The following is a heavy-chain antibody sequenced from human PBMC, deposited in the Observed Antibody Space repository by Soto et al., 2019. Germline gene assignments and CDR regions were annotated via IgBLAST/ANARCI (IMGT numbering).Heavy chain of an antibody. Sequence: QVQLVESGGGVVQPGRSLRLSCAASGFTFSSYGLQWVRQAPGKGLGWGAVISYDGSNKYYADSVKGRFTISRDNCKNTLYLQINSLRAEHTGVYYCAKDGAPGIASGYYYGMGVWGQGNTVPVSS. J-gene: IGHJ6*02. CDR3: AKDGAPGIASGYYYGMGV. V-gene: IGHV3-30*18. D-gene: IGHD6-13*01. CDR1: GFTFSSYG. CDR2: ISYDGSNK.